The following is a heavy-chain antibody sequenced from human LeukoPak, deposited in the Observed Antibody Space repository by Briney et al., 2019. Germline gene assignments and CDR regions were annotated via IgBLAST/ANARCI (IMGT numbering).Heavy chain of an antibody. CDR1: GFTFSSYS. CDR2: ISSSSSYI. D-gene: IGHD4-23*01. J-gene: IGHJ4*02. CDR3: ARTLTTVVTALDY. V-gene: IGHV3-21*01. Sequence: GGSLRLSCAASGFTFSSYSMNWVRQAPGKGLEWVPSISSSSSYIYYADSVKGRFSISRDNAKNSLYLQMNSLRAEDTAVYYCARTLTTVVTALDYWGQGTLVTVSS.